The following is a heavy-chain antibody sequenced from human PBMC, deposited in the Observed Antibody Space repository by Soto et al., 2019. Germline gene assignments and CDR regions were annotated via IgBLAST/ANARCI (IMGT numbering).Heavy chain of an antibody. CDR1: GDSISNSRFY. J-gene: IGHJ5*02. Sequence: TLSLSCSVSGDSISNSRFYWGWIRQPPGERLEWIGSIYHTGNAYYNPSLKSRVTISVDTSKNQFSLKWTSETDGEADEYYXARXFFDSSDSTTNWFDPWGQGTLVTVS. D-gene: IGHD3-22*01. V-gene: IGHV4-39*01. CDR2: IYHTGNA. CDR3: ARXFFDSSDSTTNWFDP.